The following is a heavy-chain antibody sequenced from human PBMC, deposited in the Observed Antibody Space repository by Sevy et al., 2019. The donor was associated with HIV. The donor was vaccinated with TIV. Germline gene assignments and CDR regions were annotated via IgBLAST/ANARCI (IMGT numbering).Heavy chain of an antibody. CDR1: GGSFSGYY. Sequence: SETLSLTCAVYGGSFSGYYWSWIRQPPGKGLEWIGEINHSGSTNYNPSLKSRVTISVDTSKNQFSLKLSSVTAADTAVYYCASNYDFWSGRDYWGQGTPVTVSS. J-gene: IGHJ4*02. CDR3: ASNYDFWSGRDY. CDR2: INHSGST. D-gene: IGHD3-3*01. V-gene: IGHV4-34*01.